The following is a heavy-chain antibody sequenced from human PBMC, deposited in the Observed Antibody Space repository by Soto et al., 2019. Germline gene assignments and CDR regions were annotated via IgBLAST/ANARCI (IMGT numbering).Heavy chain of an antibody. J-gene: IGHJ4*02. V-gene: IGHV3-21*01. CDR3: ASRPPSATGGYFDY. Sequence: GGSLRLSCAASGFTFSSYSMNWVRQAPGKGLEWVSSISSSSSYIYYADSVKGRFTISRDNAKNSLYLQMNSLRAEDTAVYYCASRPPSATGGYFDYWGQGTLVTVSS. CDR2: ISSSSSYI. D-gene: IGHD3-10*01. CDR1: GFTFSSYS.